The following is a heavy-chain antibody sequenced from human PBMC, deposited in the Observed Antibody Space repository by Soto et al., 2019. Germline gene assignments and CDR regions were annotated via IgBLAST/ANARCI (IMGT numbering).Heavy chain of an antibody. D-gene: IGHD2-2*01. J-gene: IGHJ3*02. V-gene: IGHV3-23*01. CDR1: GFTFSSYA. CDR3: AKDRPYIVVVPTGAFDI. Sequence: PGGSLRLSCAASGFTFSSYAMSWVRQAPGKGLEWVSAISGSGGSTYYADSVKGRFTISRDNSKNTLYLQMNSLRAEDTAVYYCAKDRPYIVVVPTGAFDIWGQGTMVTVSS. CDR2: ISGSGGST.